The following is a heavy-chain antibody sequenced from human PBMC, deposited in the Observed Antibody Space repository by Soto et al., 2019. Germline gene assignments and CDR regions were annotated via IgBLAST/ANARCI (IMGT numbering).Heavy chain of an antibody. CDR1: GGSISSAAYC. CDR2: IYDGGTT. CDR3: ARGPSGDKIDY. J-gene: IGHJ4*02. Sequence: QVQLQESGPRLVSPSQTLSLTCTVSGGSISSAAYCWSWIRQSPDNGLEWIGHIYDGGTTYSSPSPKCRVTRSAHTSETQFSLTLSSVSAADTAVYYCARGPSGDKIDYWGQGIQVTVSS. V-gene: IGHV4-30-4*01. D-gene: IGHD7-27*01.